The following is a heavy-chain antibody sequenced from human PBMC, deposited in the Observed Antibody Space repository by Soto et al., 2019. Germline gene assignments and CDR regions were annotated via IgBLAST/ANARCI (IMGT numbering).Heavy chain of an antibody. V-gene: IGHV3-23*01. CDR2: ISGSAAFT. J-gene: IGHJ5*02. D-gene: IGHD3-16*01. CDR3: AKGDYVSP. CDR1: GFTFSSYS. Sequence: PGGSLRLSCAASGFTFSSYSMNWVRQAPGKGLEWVSAISGSAAFTYYADSVKGRFTISRDNSKNTLSLQMNSLRDEDTAVYYCAKGDYVSPWGQGTLVTVSS.